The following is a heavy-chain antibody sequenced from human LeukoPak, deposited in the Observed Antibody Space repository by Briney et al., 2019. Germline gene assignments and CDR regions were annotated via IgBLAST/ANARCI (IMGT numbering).Heavy chain of an antibody. CDR1: GGSISSVGYY. CDR2: SYDSGST. Sequence: SQTLSLTCTVSGGSISSVGYYWSWIPQHPGKGLVWIGYSYDSGSTYDSPSPTIHVIMSEDKSKHQFSLKMSSVTAADTAVYECASMGGSVRGGYYYGMDVWGKGTTVTVSS. D-gene: IGHD3-10*01. CDR3: ASMGGSVRGGYYYGMDV. V-gene: IGHV4-31*01. J-gene: IGHJ6*04.